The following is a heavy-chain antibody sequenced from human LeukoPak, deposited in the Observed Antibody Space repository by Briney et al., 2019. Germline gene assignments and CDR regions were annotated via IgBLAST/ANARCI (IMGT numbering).Heavy chain of an antibody. CDR1: GGTFSSYA. Sequence: SVKVSCKASGGTFSSYAISWVRQAPGQGLEWMGRIIPIFGTANYAQKFKGRVTITTDESTSTAYMELSSLRSEDTAVYYCARDLWYYGSGRPEDYYYYYYMDVWGKGTTVTVSS. CDR3: ARDLWYYGSGRPEDYYYYYYMDV. CDR2: IIPIFGTA. D-gene: IGHD3-10*01. V-gene: IGHV1-69*05. J-gene: IGHJ6*03.